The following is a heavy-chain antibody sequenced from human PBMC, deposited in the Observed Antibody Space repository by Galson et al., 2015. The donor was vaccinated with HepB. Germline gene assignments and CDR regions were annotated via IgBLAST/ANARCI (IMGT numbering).Heavy chain of an antibody. J-gene: IGHJ4*02. CDR2: ISGGGEIT. CDR3: AKVAILGATPHYFDF. D-gene: IGHD3-16*01. CDR1: GLTFTRYS. Sequence: SLRLSCAASGLTFTRYSMNWVRQAPGKGLEWVSAISGGGEITYFADSVRGRFTTFRDNSRNTLHLQMDNLRVEDTALYYCAKVAILGATPHYFDFLGQGTLVTVSS. V-gene: IGHV3-23*01.